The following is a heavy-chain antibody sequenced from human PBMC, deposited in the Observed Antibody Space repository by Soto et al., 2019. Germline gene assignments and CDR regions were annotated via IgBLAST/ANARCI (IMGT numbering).Heavy chain of an antibody. V-gene: IGHV3-30*18. CDR3: AKDRYSSSWYFRKDYYYGMDV. CDR2: ISYDGSNK. Sequence: PGGSLRLSCAASGFTFSSYGMHWVRQAPGKGLEWVAVISYDGSNKYYADSVKGRFTISRDNSKNTLYLQMNSLRAEDTAVYYCAKDRYSSSWYFRKDYYYGMDVWGQGTTVTVSS. CDR1: GFTFSSYG. J-gene: IGHJ6*02. D-gene: IGHD6-13*01.